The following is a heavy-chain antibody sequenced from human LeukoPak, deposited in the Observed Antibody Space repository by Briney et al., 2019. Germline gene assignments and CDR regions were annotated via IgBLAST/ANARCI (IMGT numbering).Heavy chain of an antibody. CDR1: GDSVSSNSAA. D-gene: IGHD3-16*02. J-gene: IGHJ4*02. CDR2: TYYRSKWYS. V-gene: IGHV6-1*01. CDR3: ARDVRHDYVWGSYRLEFDY. Sequence: SQTLSLTCAISGDSVSSNSAAWSWIRQSPSRGLEWLGRTYYRSKWYSDYAVSVKSRITINPDTSKNQFSLQLSSVTPEDTAVYYCARDVRHDYVWGSYRLEFDYWGQGTLVTVSS.